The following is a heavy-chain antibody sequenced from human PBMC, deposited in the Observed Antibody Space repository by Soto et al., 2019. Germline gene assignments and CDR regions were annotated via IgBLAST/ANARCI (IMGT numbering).Heavy chain of an antibody. D-gene: IGHD2-8*01. CDR1: GFTFRNNV. Sequence: WGSLRLSCAASGFTFRNNVLSWVPQAPGKGLDWVSGITGSGRDTYYADSVKGRFTISRDNSKNMVFLQMNSLRAEDTALYYCAKNGLDNSPSAIDSWGPGTLVTVSS. V-gene: IGHV3-23*01. J-gene: IGHJ4*02. CDR2: ITGSGRDT. CDR3: AKNGLDNSPSAIDS.